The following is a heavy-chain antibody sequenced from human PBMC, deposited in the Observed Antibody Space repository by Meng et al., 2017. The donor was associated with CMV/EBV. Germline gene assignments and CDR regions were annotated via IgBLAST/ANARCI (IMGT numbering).Heavy chain of an antibody. D-gene: IGHD2-2*01. CDR3: AREGGIVVVPAAPGWFDP. V-gene: IGHV1-69*12. CDR1: GGTFSSYA. J-gene: IGHJ5*02. Sequence: QVQRVDSGAEVKKPGSSVKVSWKASGGTFSSYAISWVRQAPGQGLEWMGGIIPIFGTANYAQKFQGRVTITADESTSTAYMELSSLRSEDTAVYYCAREGGIVVVPAAPGWFDPWGQGTLVTVSS. CDR2: IIPIFGTA.